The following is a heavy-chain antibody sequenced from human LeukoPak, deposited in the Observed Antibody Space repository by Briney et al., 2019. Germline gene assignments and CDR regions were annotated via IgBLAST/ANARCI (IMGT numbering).Heavy chain of an antibody. CDR1: GFTFSSYA. CDR2: ISGSGGST. CDR3: ARGRPLDYYDSSGYYPFEY. J-gene: IGHJ4*02. V-gene: IGHV3-23*01. D-gene: IGHD3-22*01. Sequence: PGGSLRLSCPASGFTFSSYAMSWVRQAPGKGLEWVSAISGSGGSTYYADSVMGRFTISRDNSKNTLYLQMNSLRAEDTAVYYCARGRPLDYYDSSGYYPFEYWGQGTPVTVSS.